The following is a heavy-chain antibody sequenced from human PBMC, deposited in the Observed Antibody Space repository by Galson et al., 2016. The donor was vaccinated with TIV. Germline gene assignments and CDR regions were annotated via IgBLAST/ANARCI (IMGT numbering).Heavy chain of an antibody. CDR3: ATGGQGFGTFDY. J-gene: IGHJ4*02. Sequence: LSLTCTVSGGSISSSTNYWGWIRQPPGKGLEWIGSIYYSGSTSYNPSRKSRVTISVDTSKNQFSLKLSSVTAADTAVYYCATGGQGFGTFDYWGQGTLVTVSS. CDR2: IYYSGST. V-gene: IGHV4-39*01. D-gene: IGHD3-16*01. CDR1: GGSISSSTNY.